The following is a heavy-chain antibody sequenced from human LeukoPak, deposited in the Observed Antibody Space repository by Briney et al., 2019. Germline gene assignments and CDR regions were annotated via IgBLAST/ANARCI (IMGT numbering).Heavy chain of an antibody. J-gene: IGHJ4*02. CDR3: ARDRGWLQFDY. Sequence: PGGSLRLSCVVSGFTLSTYSINWVRQAPGKGLEWVASIKEDGSEKYYVDSVKGRFTISRDNAKNSLYLQMNSLRAEDTAVYYCARDRGWLQFDYWGQGTLVTVSS. CDR1: GFTLSTYS. V-gene: IGHV3-7*04. CDR2: IKEDGSEK. D-gene: IGHD5-24*01.